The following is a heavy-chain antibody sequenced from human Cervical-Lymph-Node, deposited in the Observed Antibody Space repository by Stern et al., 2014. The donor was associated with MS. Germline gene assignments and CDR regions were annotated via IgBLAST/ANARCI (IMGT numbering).Heavy chain of an antibody. CDR2: ISEHNGNT. Sequence: VQLLESGAEVKKPGASVKVSCKASGHTTTSYGITWVRQAPGQGLEWMGWISEHNGNTNYEQKFQGRVTMTTDTSTSTAYMERRSLRSDDTAVYFCATFIPTSGTFNWWGQGTLVTVSS. J-gene: IGHJ4*02. CDR3: ATFIPTSGTFNW. D-gene: IGHD1-1*01. CDR1: GHTTTSYG. V-gene: IGHV1-18*01.